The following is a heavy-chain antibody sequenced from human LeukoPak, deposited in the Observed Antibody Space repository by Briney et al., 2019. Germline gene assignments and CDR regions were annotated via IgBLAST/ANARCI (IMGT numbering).Heavy chain of an antibody. CDR1: GFTLSSYT. D-gene: IGHD6-13*01. J-gene: IGHJ4*02. CDR3: ARVRGYSRDY. Sequence: GGSLRLSCAAPGFTLSSYTMNWVRQAPGKGLDWVSSITSSSGHIFYADSVKGRFTISRDNAKNSLYLQMSSLTVEDTAVYYCARVRGYSRDYWGQGTLVTVSS. V-gene: IGHV3-21*01. CDR2: ITSSSGHI.